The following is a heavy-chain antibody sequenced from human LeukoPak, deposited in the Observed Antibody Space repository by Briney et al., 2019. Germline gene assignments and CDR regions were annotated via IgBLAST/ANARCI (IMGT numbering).Heavy chain of an antibody. D-gene: IGHD5-18*01. CDR3: ARAGAGEHQWIQLWSLDY. CDR2: IYYSGST. Sequence: SETLSLTCTVSGGSISSYYWSWIRQPPGKGLEWIGYIYYSGSTNYNPSLTSRGTISVDTSKNQFSLKLSSVTAADTAVYYCARAGAGEHQWIQLWSLDYWGQGTLVTVSS. J-gene: IGHJ4*02. V-gene: IGHV4-59*01. CDR1: GGSISSYY.